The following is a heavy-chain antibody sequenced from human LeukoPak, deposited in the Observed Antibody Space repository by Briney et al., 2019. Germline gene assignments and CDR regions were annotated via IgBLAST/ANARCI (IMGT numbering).Heavy chain of an antibody. CDR2: ISHDGSST. J-gene: IGHJ4*02. D-gene: IGHD3-10*01. Sequence: PGGSLRLSCAASGFTFTNYWMHWVRQAPGKGLVWVSRISHDGSSTTYADSVKGRFTISRDNAKNTVYLQMNSLGAEDTAVYYCAKVSLISWGQGTLVTVSS. CDR3: AKVSLIS. CDR1: GFTFTNYW. V-gene: IGHV3-74*03.